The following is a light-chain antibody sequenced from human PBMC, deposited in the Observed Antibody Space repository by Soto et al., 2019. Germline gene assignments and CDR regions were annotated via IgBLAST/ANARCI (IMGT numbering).Light chain of an antibody. CDR3: QQRFNWPRFT. CDR1: QSVSSY. CDR2: DAS. Sequence: EIVLTQSPATLSLSPGERATLSCRASQSVSSYLAWYQQKPGQAPRLLIYDASNRATGIPARFSGGGSGTDFTLPISSLEPEDFAVYYCQQRFNWPRFTLVQGTKLEIK. J-gene: IGKJ2*01. V-gene: IGKV3-11*01.